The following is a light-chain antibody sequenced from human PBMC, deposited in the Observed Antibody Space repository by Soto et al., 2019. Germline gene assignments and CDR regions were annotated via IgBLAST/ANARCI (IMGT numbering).Light chain of an antibody. CDR3: AAWDGSLDGHGV. V-gene: IGLV1-40*01. CDR2: SNN. Sequence: QSVLTQTPSVSGAPGQKITMSCTGSSSNIGAGYDVHWYQQVPGAAPKLLIYSNNQRPSGVPDRFSGSKSGTSASLAISGLQSEDEADYYCAAWDGSLDGHGVFGGGTKLTVL. J-gene: IGLJ2*01. CDR1: SSNIGAGYD.